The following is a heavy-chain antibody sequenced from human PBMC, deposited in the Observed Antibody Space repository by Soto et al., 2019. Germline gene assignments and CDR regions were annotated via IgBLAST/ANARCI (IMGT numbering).Heavy chain of an antibody. CDR2: ISGSGGST. V-gene: IGHV3-23*01. J-gene: IGHJ4*02. CDR1: GFTFSSYA. Sequence: GGSLRLSCAASGFTFSSYAMSWVRQAPGKGLEWVSAISGSGGSTYYADSVKGRFTISRDNSKNTLYLQMNSLRAEDTAVYYCAKGPYSSSWYYQDYWGQGTLVTVSS. D-gene: IGHD6-13*01. CDR3: AKGPYSSSWYYQDY.